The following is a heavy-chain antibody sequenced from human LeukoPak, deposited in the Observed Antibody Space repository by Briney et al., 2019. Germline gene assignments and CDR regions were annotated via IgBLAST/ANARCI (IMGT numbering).Heavy chain of an antibody. D-gene: IGHD3-9*01. CDR2: IYPGDSDT. Sequence: GESLQISFQGSGYLFTSYWIGWVRQMPGKGLEWMGIIYPGDSDTRYSPSFQGQVTISADKSISTAYLQWSSLKASDTAMYYCARQVRTGYDILTGRGYYYMDVWGKGTTVTVSS. V-gene: IGHV5-51*01. J-gene: IGHJ6*03. CDR1: GYLFTSYW. CDR3: ARQVRTGYDILTGRGYYYMDV.